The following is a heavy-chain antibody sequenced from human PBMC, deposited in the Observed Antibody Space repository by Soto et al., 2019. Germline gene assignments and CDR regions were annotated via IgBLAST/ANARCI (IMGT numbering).Heavy chain of an antibody. J-gene: IGHJ6*02. V-gene: IGHV3-15*07. CDR2: INTNTEGGTT. D-gene: IGHD2-15*01. Sequence: EVQLVESGGGFIYPGGSLRLSCEASGLTISNAWMNWVRQAPGKGLEWVGRINTNTEGGTTDYAATVKGRFTVSRDDTKNTLDLQMNSLKTGDAAVYYCTTGSVEGVWGQGTTVTVSS. CDR3: TTGSVEGV. CDR1: GLTISNAW.